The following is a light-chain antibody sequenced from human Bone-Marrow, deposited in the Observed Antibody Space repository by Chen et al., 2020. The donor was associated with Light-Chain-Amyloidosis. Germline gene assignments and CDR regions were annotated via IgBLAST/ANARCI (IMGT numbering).Light chain of an antibody. CDR1: SGDVGTYNY. V-gene: IGLV2-14*01. CDR3: SSFTSSSSYV. J-gene: IGLJ1*01. CDR2: AVS. Sequence: QSALTQPASVSGSPGQSITISCPGTSGDVGTYNYVSWYQQHPGKAPKVMIYAVSTRPSGVSKRFSGSKSGNTASLTISGLQAEEEADYYCSSFTSSSSYVFGPGTKVTVL.